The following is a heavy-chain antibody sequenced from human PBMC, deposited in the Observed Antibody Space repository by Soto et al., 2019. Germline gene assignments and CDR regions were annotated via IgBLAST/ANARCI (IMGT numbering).Heavy chain of an antibody. CDR2: ISYDGSNK. J-gene: IGHJ4*02. CDR3: AIVPTTVVTPFYFDY. D-gene: IGHD4-17*01. CDR1: GFSFSSYA. Sequence: QVQLVESGGGVVQPGRSLRLSCAASGFSFSSYAMHWVRQAPGKGLEWVAMISYDGSNKYYADSVKGRFTISRDNSKNTLYLQMNSLRAEDTAVYYCAIVPTTVVTPFYFDYWGQGTLVTVSS. V-gene: IGHV3-30-3*01.